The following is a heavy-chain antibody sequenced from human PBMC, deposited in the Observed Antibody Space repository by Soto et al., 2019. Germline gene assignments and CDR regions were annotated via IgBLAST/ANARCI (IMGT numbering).Heavy chain of an antibody. V-gene: IGHV1-46*03. CDR3: GRDFRNIVVVPTARGHLDY. D-gene: IGHD2-2*01. CDR1: GYTFTSYY. Sequence: ASVKVSCKASGYTFTSYYMHWVRQAPGQGLEWMGIINPSGGGTSYAQKFQVRVTMTRDTSTSTVYMELGSLRSEDTAVYYCGRDFRNIVVVPTARGHLDYWGQGTLVTVSS. CDR2: INPSGGGT. J-gene: IGHJ4*02.